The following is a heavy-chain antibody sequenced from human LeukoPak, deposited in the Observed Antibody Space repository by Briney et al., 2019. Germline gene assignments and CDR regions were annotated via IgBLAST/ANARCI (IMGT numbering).Heavy chain of an antibody. CDR3: ASLPLYSYDSSGYWPEYAFDI. CDR2: IYHSGST. V-gene: IGHV4-38-2*02. Sequence: SETLSLTCTVSGYSISSGYYWGWIRQPPGKGLEWIGSIYHSGSTYYNPSLKSRVTISVDTSKNQFSLKLSSVTAADTAVYYCASLPLYSYDSSGYWPEYAFDIWGQGTMVTVSS. J-gene: IGHJ3*02. CDR1: GYSISSGYY. D-gene: IGHD3-22*01.